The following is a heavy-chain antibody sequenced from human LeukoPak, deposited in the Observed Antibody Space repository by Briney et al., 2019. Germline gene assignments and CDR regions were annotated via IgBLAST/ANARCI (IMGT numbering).Heavy chain of an antibody. CDR1: GFTFNNYW. CDR3: AAGPAENGHLSSY. CDR2: INGDGNNV. D-gene: IGHD1-1*01. V-gene: IGHV3-74*01. Sequence: PGGSLRLSCAASGFTFNNYWIHWVRQVPGKGLMWVSRINGDGNNVNYADSVKGRFTISRDNAKNTLHLQMNSLRAEDTAVYYCAAGPAENGHLSSYWGQGTRVTVSS. J-gene: IGHJ4*02.